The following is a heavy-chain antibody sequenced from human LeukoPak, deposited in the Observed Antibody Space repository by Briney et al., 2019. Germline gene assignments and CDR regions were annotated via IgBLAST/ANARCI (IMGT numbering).Heavy chain of an antibody. D-gene: IGHD3-16*02. CDR1: GGSISSGDYY. CDR2: IYYSGST. V-gene: IGHV4-30-4*01. Sequence: PSETLSLTCTVSGGSISSGDYYWSWIRQPPGKGLEWIGYIYYSGSTYYNPSLKSRVAISVGTSKNQFSLKLSSVTAADTAVYYCARVGNYDYVWGNYRYHYFDYWGQGTLVTVSS. J-gene: IGHJ4*02. CDR3: ARVGNYDYVWGNYRYHYFDY.